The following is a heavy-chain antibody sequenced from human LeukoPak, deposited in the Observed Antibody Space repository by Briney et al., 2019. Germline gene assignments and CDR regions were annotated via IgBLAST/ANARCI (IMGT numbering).Heavy chain of an antibody. CDR2: INPNSGGT. D-gene: IGHD3-10*01. Sequence: ASVKVSCKASGYTFTGYYMHWVRQAPGQGLERMGWINPNSGGTNYAQKFQGRVTMTRDTSISTAYMELSRLRSDDTAVYYCARVIPTMVRGVMPNWFDPWGQGTLVTVSS. V-gene: IGHV1-2*02. CDR1: GYTFTGYY. J-gene: IGHJ5*02. CDR3: ARVIPTMVRGVMPNWFDP.